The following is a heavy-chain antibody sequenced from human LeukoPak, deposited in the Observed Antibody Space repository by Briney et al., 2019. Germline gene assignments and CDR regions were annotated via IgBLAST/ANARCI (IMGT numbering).Heavy chain of an antibody. Sequence: GGSLRLSCAASGFTFSSYGMHWVRQAPGKGLEWVAVIWYDGSNKYYADSVKGRFTISRDNSKNTLYLQMNSLRAEDTAVYYCGRDSSGWYLDYWGKGTLVTVSS. V-gene: IGHV3-33*01. CDR1: GFTFSSYG. D-gene: IGHD6-19*01. CDR2: IWYDGSNK. CDR3: GRDSSGWYLDY. J-gene: IGHJ4*02.